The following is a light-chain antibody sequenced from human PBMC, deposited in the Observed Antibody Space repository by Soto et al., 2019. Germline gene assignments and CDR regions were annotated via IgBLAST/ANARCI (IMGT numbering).Light chain of an antibody. CDR2: AAS. Sequence: DIQMTQSPSSLSASVGDRVTINCRASQSISTFLNWYQQKPGQAPKVLISAASPLQSGVPSRFSGRGSGTDFTLTISSLQPEDFATYYCQQSDSTPYTFGQGTTLET. CDR1: QSISTF. V-gene: IGKV1-39*01. CDR3: QQSDSTPYT. J-gene: IGKJ2*01.